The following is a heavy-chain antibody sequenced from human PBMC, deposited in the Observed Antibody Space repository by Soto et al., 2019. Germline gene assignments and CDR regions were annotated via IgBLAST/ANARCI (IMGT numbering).Heavy chain of an antibody. D-gene: IGHD1-26*01. CDR3: AKVAALVGATTGYYYYYGMDV. J-gene: IGHJ6*02. CDR1: GFTFSSYA. V-gene: IGHV3-23*01. Sequence: EVQLLESGGGLVQPGGSLRLSCAASGFTFSSYAMSWVRQAPGKGLEWVSAISGSGGSTYYADSVKGRFTISRDNSKNTLYLQMNSLRAEDTAVYYCAKVAALVGATTGYYYYYGMDVWGQGTTVTVSS. CDR2: ISGSGGST.